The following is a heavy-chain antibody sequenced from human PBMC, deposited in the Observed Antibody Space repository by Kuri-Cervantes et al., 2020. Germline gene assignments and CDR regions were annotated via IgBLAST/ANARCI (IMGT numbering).Heavy chain of an antibody. CDR3: ARPATPYSSGCHY. CDR2: IYPGDSDT. CDR1: GYSFTSYW. D-gene: IGHD6-19*01. Sequence: GESLKISCQGSGYSFTSYWIGWVRQMPGKGLEWMGIIYPGDSDTRYSPSFQGQVTISADKSISTAYLQWSSLKASDTAMYYCARPATPYSSGCHYWGQGTLVTVSS. J-gene: IGHJ4*02. V-gene: IGHV5-51*01.